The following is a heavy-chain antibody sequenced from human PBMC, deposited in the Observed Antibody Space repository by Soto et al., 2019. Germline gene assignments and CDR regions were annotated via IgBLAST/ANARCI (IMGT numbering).Heavy chain of an antibody. D-gene: IGHD2-8*01. V-gene: IGHV4-38-2*01. CDR3: ATGPGDIVLMVYATPFDY. CDR2: IYHSGST. J-gene: IGHJ4*02. CDR1: GYSISSGYY. Sequence: SETLSLTCAVSGYSISSGYYWGCIRQPPGKGLEWIGSIYHSGSTYCNPSLKSRVTISVDTSKNQFSLKLSSVTAADTAVYYCATGPGDIVLMVYATPFDYWGQGTLVTVYS.